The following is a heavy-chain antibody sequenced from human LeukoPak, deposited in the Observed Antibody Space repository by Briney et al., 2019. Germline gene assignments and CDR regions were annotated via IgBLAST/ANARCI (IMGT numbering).Heavy chain of an antibody. CDR3: ARPLVVESLIYCSGGSCYGKNFDY. J-gene: IGHJ4*02. Sequence: GGSLRLSCAASGFTFSSYSMNWVRQAPGKGLEWVSYISSSSSTIYCADSVKGRFTISRDNAKNSLYLQMNSLRAEDTAVYYCARPLVVESLIYCSGGSCYGKNFDYWGQGTLVTVSS. V-gene: IGHV3-48*01. D-gene: IGHD2-15*01. CDR2: ISSSSSTI. CDR1: GFTFSSYS.